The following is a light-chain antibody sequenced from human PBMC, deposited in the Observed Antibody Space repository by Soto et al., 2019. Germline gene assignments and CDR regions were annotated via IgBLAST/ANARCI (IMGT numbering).Light chain of an antibody. CDR2: DVN. CDR3: LSYTRSSTYV. Sequence: QSALTQPASVSGSPGQSITISCTGTNSDVGAYNYVSWYQQHPGKAPKLRIYDVNNRPLGVSTRFSGSKSGNTASLTISGLQAEDEADYYCLSYTRSSTYVFGTGTKLTVL. J-gene: IGLJ1*01. CDR1: NSDVGAYNY. V-gene: IGLV2-14*01.